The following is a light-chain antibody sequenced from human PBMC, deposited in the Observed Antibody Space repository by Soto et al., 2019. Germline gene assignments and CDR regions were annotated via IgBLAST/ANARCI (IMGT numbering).Light chain of an antibody. CDR3: QKYNSGPRT. V-gene: IGKV1-27*01. CDR2: AAS. Sequence: DIQVAQSPSSLSASVGDRVTITCRASQRIDNFLAWYQQKPGKVPKLLIYAASTLESGVPSRFSASGSGLDFTLTISSLQPEDVATYYCQKYNSGPRTFGQGTKLEI. CDR1: QRIDNF. J-gene: IGKJ1*01.